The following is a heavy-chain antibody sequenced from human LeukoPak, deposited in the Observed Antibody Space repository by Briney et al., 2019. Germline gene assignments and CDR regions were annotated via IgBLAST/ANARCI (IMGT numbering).Heavy chain of an antibody. V-gene: IGHV3-48*01. D-gene: IGHD4-11*01. Sequence: RGSLRLSCAASGFTFSSYSMNWVRQAPGKGLEWVSYISSSSSTIYYADSVKGRFTISRDNAKNSLYLQMNSLRAEDTAVYYCARTKRVTPFDYWGQGTLVTVSS. CDR1: GFTFSSYS. J-gene: IGHJ4*02. CDR3: ARTKRVTPFDY. CDR2: ISSSSSTI.